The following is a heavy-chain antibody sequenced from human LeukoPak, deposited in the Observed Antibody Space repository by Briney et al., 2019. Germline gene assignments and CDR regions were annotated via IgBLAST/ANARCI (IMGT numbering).Heavy chain of an antibody. Sequence: SGTLSLTCTVSGGSITSYYWNWIRQPAGKGLEWIGRMYSSGSTDYNPSLKSRVTMSVDKSKNQFSLKLSPVTAADMAMYYCARGSVDLLTTGAYYYMDVWGKGTTVTVSS. V-gene: IGHV4-4*07. D-gene: IGHD5-12*01. CDR3: ARGSVDLLTTGAYYYMDV. J-gene: IGHJ6*03. CDR1: GGSITSYY. CDR2: MYSSGST.